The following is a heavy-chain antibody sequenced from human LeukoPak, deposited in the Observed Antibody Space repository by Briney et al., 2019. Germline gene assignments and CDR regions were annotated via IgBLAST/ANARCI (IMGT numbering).Heavy chain of an antibody. D-gene: IGHD6-19*01. Sequence: GSSVKVSCKASGGTFSSYAMSWVRQAPGKGLEWVSAISGSGGSTYYADSVKGRFTISRDNSKNTLYLQMNSLRAEDTAVYYCAKRWLPTWGQGTLVTVSS. CDR3: AKRWLPT. CDR1: GGTFSSYA. J-gene: IGHJ4*02. V-gene: IGHV3-23*01. CDR2: ISGSGGST.